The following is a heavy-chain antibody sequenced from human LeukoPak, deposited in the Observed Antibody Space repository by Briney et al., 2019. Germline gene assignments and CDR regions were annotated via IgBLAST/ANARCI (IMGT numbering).Heavy chain of an antibody. J-gene: IGHJ4*02. CDR2: IRYDGSNK. CDR3: AKVVGDSSGWYYFDY. V-gene: IGHV3-30*02. CDR1: GFTFSSYG. D-gene: IGHD6-19*01. Sequence: PGGSLRLSCAASGFTFSSYGMHWVRQAPGKGLEWVAFIRYDGSNKYYADSVKGRFTISRDNSKNTLYLQMNSLRAEDTAVYYCAKVVGDSSGWYYFDYWGQGTLVTVSS.